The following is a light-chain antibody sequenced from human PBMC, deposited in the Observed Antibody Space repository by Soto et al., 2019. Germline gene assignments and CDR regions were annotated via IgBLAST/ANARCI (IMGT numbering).Light chain of an antibody. CDR3: QQCYTSPRT. CDR2: AAS. Sequence: DIQMTQSPSTLSAGVGDRVTITCRASQRINTYLNWYQQKPGKAPTLLIYAASNLQSGVPSRFSGGGSGTDFTLNINTVQPDDFATYFCQQCYTSPRTFGQGTKVEIK. CDR1: QRINTY. V-gene: IGKV1-39*01. J-gene: IGKJ1*01.